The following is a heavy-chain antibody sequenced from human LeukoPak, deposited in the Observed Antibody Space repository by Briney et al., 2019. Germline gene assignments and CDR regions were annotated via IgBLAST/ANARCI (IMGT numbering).Heavy chain of an antibody. V-gene: IGHV4-39*07. CDR3: ARGRRLRYFDY. CDR2: LYYSGST. J-gene: IGHJ4*02. Sequence: PSETLSLTCTVSGGSISSSSDYWGWIRQPPGKGLEWIGSLYYSGSTYYHPSLKSRVTISVDTSKNQFSLKLSSVTAADTAVYYCARGRRLRYFDYWGQGTLVTVSS. D-gene: IGHD3-9*01. CDR1: GGSISSSSDY.